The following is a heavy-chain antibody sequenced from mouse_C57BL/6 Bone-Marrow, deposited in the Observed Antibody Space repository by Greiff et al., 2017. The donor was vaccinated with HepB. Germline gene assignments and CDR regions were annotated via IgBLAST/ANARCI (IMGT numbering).Heavy chain of an antibody. CDR2: IYPGDGDT. D-gene: IGHD4-1*01. CDR3: ARRDWAFDY. Sequence: VNVVESGPELVKPGASVKISCKASGYAFSSSWINWVKQRPGKGLEWIGRIYPGDGDTNYNGKFKGKATLTADKSSSTAYMQLSSLTSEDSAVYFCARRDWAFDYWGQGTTLTVSS. J-gene: IGHJ2*01. V-gene: IGHV1-82*01. CDR1: GYAFSSSW.